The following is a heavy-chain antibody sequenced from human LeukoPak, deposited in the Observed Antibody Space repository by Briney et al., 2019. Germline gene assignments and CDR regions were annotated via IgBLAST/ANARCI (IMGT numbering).Heavy chain of an antibody. Sequence: KPSETLSLTCTVSGGSISSYYWSWIRQPPGKGLEWIGYIYYSGSTNYNPSLKSRVTISVDTSKNRFSLKLSSVTAADTAVYYCAREAGRGYYYDSSGFDYWGQGTLVTVSS. CDR2: IYYSGST. J-gene: IGHJ4*02. D-gene: IGHD3-22*01. V-gene: IGHV4-59*01. CDR3: AREAGRGYYYDSSGFDY. CDR1: GGSISSYY.